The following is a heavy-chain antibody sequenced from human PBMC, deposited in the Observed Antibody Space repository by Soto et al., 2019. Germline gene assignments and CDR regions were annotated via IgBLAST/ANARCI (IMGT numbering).Heavy chain of an antibody. J-gene: IGHJ3*02. CDR2: IYPGDSDT. Sequence: PGESLKISCKGSGYSFTSYWIGWVRQMPGKGLEWKGIIYPGDSDTRYSPSFKGQVTISADKSISTSYLQWSSLKASDTAMYYCATYDYDILTGPERYAFDIWGQGTMVTVSS. CDR1: GYSFTSYW. D-gene: IGHD3-9*01. CDR3: ATYDYDILTGPERYAFDI. V-gene: IGHV5-51*01.